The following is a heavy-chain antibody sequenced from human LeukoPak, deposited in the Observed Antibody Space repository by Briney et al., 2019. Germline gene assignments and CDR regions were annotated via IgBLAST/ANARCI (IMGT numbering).Heavy chain of an antibody. Sequence: GGSLRLSCAASGVTFSSYSMNWVRQAPGKGLEWVSSISSSSSYIYYADSVKGRFTISRDNAKNSLYLQMNSLRAEDTAVYYCAREGVTMVRGVIITITMDVWGKGTTVTVSS. J-gene: IGHJ6*03. CDR1: GVTFSSYS. CDR3: AREGVTMVRGVIITITMDV. V-gene: IGHV3-21*01. D-gene: IGHD3-10*01. CDR2: ISSSSSYI.